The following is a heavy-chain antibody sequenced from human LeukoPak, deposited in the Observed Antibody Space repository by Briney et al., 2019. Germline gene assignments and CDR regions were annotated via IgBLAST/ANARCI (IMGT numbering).Heavy chain of an antibody. CDR3: AYGSGGDFDY. D-gene: IGHD3-10*01. J-gene: IGHJ4*02. CDR1: GGSFSGYY. Sequence: SETLSLTCAVYGGSFSGYYWSWIRQPPGKGLEWIGEINHSGSTNYSPSLKSRVTISVDTSKNQFSLNLSSVTAADTAVYYCAYGSGGDFDYWGQGTLVTVSS. V-gene: IGHV4-34*01. CDR2: INHSGST.